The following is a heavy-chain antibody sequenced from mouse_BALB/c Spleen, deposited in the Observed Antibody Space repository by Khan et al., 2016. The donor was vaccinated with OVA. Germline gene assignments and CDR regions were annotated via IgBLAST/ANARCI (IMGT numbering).Heavy chain of an antibody. J-gene: IGHJ3*01. CDR3: ARGNYYGSSSWFGY. D-gene: IGHD1-1*01. Sequence: QVRLQQSGAELMKPGASVKISCKATGYTFSSYWIEWVKQRPGHGLEWIGEILPGSGRNNYNEKFKGKATFTADTSSNTAYMQLSNLTSDDSAVYDCARGNYYGSSSWFGYWGQGTLVTVSA. CDR1: GYTFSSYW. CDR2: ILPGSGRN. V-gene: IGHV1-9*01.